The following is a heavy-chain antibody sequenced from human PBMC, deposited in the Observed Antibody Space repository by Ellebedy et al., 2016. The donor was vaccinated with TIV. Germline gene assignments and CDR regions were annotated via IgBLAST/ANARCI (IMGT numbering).Heavy chain of an antibody. Sequence: ASVKVSCKASGYTFTAYHMHWLRQAPGQGLEWLGWINPNSSATKFAQKFQGRVTMTRDTSISAAYMELSRLTSADTAVYYCARGYVVADFDYWGLGTLVTVSS. D-gene: IGHD3-16*01. CDR1: GYTFTAYH. J-gene: IGHJ4*02. V-gene: IGHV1-2*02. CDR2: INPNSSAT. CDR3: ARGYVVADFDY.